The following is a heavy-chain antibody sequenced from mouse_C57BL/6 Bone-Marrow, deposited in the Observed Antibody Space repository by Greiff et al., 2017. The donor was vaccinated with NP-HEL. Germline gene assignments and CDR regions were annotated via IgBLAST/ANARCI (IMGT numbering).Heavy chain of an antibody. Sequence: EVKLVESGGGLVKPGGSLKLSCAASGFTFSDYGMHWVRQAPEKGLEWVAYISSGSSTIYYADTVKGRFTISRDNAKNTLFLQMTSLRSEDTAMYYCARLLPYYYAMDYWGQGTSVTASS. CDR1: GFTFSDYG. CDR2: ISSGSSTI. CDR3: ARLLPYYYAMDY. J-gene: IGHJ4*01. D-gene: IGHD2-1*01. V-gene: IGHV5-17*01.